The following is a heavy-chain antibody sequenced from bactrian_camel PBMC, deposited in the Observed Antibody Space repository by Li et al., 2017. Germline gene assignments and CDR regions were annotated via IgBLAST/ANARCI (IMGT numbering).Heavy chain of an antibody. J-gene: IGHJ6*01. D-gene: IGHD5*01. CDR3: TVGRDFAY. V-gene: IGHV3S10*01. CDR2: MSRFDST. CDR1: GFTFSRYA. Sequence: DVQLVESGGGLVQPGGSLRLSCGASGFTFSRYAMNWVRQAPGKGLEWVSGMSRFDSTYYAHSVAGRFTISRDNAKNTLYLQLNSLKTEDTAVYYCTVGRDFAYWGPGTQVTVS.